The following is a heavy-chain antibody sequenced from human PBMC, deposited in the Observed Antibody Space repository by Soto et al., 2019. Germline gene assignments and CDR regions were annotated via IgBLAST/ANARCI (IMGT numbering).Heavy chain of an antibody. D-gene: IGHD2-2*02. Sequence: QVQLVQSGAEVKKPGSSVKVSCKASGGTFSSYTISWVRQAPGQGLEWMGRIIPILGIANYAQKFQGRVTVAADKTPSTADMELSNLRYEDKAGYYCGREGRCSSTSRYSGRGYNWFDPWGQGTLVTGSS. CDR1: GGTFSSYT. V-gene: IGHV1-69*08. CDR2: IIPILGIA. J-gene: IGHJ5*02. CDR3: GREGRCSSTSRYSGRGYNWFDP.